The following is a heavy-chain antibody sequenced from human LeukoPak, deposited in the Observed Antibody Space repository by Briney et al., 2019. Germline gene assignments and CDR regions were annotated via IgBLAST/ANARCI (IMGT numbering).Heavy chain of an antibody. V-gene: IGHV3-7*03. D-gene: IGHD6-19*01. CDR1: GFTFSGHS. J-gene: IGHJ4*02. CDR3: AKEIAVAGRPLLDS. CDR2: INLDGSER. Sequence: PGGSLRLSCAASGFTFSGHSMTWVRQAPGKGLEWVANINLDGSERFYVDFVKGRFTISRDNADNSMYLQMNSLRAEDTAVYYCAKEIAVAGRPLLDSWGQGTLVTVSS.